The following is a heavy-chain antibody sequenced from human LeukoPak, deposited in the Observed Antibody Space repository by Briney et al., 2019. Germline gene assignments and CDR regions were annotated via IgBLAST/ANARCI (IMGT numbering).Heavy chain of an antibody. D-gene: IGHD5-18*01. J-gene: IGHJ4*02. Sequence: ASVKVSCKASGYTFTGYYMHWVRQAPGQGLDWMGWINPNSGGTNYAQKFQGRVTMTRDTSISTAYMELSRLRSDDTAVYYCARDTGVEWIQLWFDYWGQGTLVTVSS. CDR3: ARDTGVEWIQLWFDY. V-gene: IGHV1-2*02. CDR1: GYTFTGYY. CDR2: INPNSGGT.